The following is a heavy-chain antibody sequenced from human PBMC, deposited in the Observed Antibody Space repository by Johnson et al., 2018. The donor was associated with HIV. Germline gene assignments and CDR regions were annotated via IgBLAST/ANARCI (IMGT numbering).Heavy chain of an antibody. D-gene: IGHD5-24*01. CDR1: GFTVSSNY. CDR3: ARACRDGYSCDVFDI. J-gene: IGHJ3*02. V-gene: IGHV3-66*02. CDR2: IYNSGDT. Sequence: EVHLVESGGGVVQPGGSLRLTCAASGFTVSSNYMSWVRQAPGKGLEWVSVIYNSGDTFYADSVQGRFTLYRDNSKNTLYLQRNSLRAEDTAVYYCARACRDGYSCDVFDIWGQGTMVTVSS.